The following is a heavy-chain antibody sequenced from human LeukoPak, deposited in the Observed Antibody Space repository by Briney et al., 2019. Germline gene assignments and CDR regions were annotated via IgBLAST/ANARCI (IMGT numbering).Heavy chain of an antibody. V-gene: IGHV3-23*01. CDR3: ARDPGY. CDR2: ISDSGDFT. D-gene: IGHD1-1*01. Sequence: GGSLRLSCAGSGFTFSSNAMSWVRQAPGKGLEWVSSISDSGDFTYYADSVKGRFTISRDNSKNTLFVQMSSLRAEDTAVYYCARDPGYWGQGTLVTVSS. J-gene: IGHJ4*02. CDR1: GFTFSSNA.